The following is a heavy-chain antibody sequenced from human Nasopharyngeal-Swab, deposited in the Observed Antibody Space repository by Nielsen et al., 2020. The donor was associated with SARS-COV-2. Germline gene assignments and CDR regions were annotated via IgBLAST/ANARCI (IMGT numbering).Heavy chain of an antibody. V-gene: IGHV3-7*03. CDR2: IKEGGSEK. D-gene: IGHD5-18*01. CDR1: GLTFSGYW. Sequence: GESLKISCAASGLTFSGYWMSWVRQAPGKGLEWVANIKEGGSEKYYVDSVKGRFTISRDNAKNSLYLQMSSLRVEDTAVYYCATARAYNYGPSFDYWGQGTLVTVSS. CDR3: ATARAYNYGPSFDY. J-gene: IGHJ4*02.